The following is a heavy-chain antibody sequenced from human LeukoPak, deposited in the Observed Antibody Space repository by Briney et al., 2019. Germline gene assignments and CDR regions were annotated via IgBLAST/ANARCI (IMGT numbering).Heavy chain of an antibody. CDR1: GFTFSSYA. CDR2: ISGSGGST. D-gene: IGHD3-10*01. J-gene: IGHJ6*02. V-gene: IGHV3-23*01. Sequence: QAGGSLRLSCAASGFTFSSYAMSWVRQAPGKGLEWVSAISGSGGSTYYADSVKGRFTISRDNAKNSLYLQMNSLRAEDTAVYYCARCYVLGELSYYYGMDVWGQGTTVTVSS. CDR3: ARCYVLGELSYYYGMDV.